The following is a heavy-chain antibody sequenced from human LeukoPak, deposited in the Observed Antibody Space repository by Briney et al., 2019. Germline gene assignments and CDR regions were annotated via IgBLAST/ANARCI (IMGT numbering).Heavy chain of an antibody. D-gene: IGHD2-15*01. J-gene: IGHJ4*02. CDR3: AKDPRSSGGAFDY. V-gene: IGHV3-11*01. CDR1: GFTFSDYY. CDR2: ISSGSTI. Sequence: GGSLRLSCAASGFTFSDYYMSWIRQAPGKGLEWLSYISSGSTIYYADTVKGRFTISRDNAKNSLYLQMNSLRAEDTAVYYCAKDPRSSGGAFDYWGQGTLVTVSS.